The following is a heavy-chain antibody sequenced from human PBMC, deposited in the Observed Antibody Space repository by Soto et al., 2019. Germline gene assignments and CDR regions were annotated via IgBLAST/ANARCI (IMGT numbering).Heavy chain of an antibody. D-gene: IGHD2-2*01. V-gene: IGHV1-3*01. CDR2: INAGNGNT. Sequence: ASVKVSCKASGYTFTSYAMHWVRQAPGQRLEWMGWINAGNGNTKYSQKFQGRVTITRDTSASTAYMELSSLRSEDTAVYYCARGSPQGTSWYLYYYYYGMDVWGQGTTVTVSS. J-gene: IGHJ6*02. CDR3: ARGSPQGTSWYLYYYYYGMDV. CDR1: GYTFTSYA.